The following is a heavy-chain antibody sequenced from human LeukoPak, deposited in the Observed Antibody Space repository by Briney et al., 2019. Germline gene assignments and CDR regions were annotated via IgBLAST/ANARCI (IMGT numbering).Heavy chain of an antibody. J-gene: IGHJ1*01. CDR2: MYYSGST. CDR1: GGSISSSSYY. V-gene: IGHV4-39*02. D-gene: IGHD4-17*01. Sequence: SETLSLTCSVSGGSISSSSYYWGWIRQPPGKGLEWIGSMYYSGSTFYNPSLKSRLTMSVDTSNNQFSLKLSSVTAADTAVYYCARDLGGYGEYIGQHWGQGTLVTVSS. CDR3: ARDLGGYGEYIGQH.